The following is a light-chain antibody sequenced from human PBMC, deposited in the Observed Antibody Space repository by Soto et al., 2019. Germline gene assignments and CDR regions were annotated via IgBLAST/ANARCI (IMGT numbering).Light chain of an antibody. Sequence: ETVLTQSPGTLSLSPGERAPLSCRASQSVSSTHLSWYQQKPGQAPRLLIYAASSRETGIPDRFSGSGSGTDFTLTISRLEPEDFAVYYCQQYDSSPYTFGQGTKLEI. J-gene: IGKJ2*01. CDR1: QSVSSTH. V-gene: IGKV3-20*01. CDR2: AAS. CDR3: QQYDSSPYT.